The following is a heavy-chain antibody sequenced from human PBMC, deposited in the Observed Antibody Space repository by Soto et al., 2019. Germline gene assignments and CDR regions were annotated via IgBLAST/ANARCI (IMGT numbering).Heavy chain of an antibody. V-gene: IGHV4-38-2*02. Sequence: TSETLSLTCTVSGYSINSDDYWGWIRQPPGKGLEWIASIYHSVSTFYNPSLRSRVTISIDTSKNQFSLKLSSVTAADTAVYYCARGSPKSYDYVWGSYRGSWFDPWGQGTLVTVSS. D-gene: IGHD3-16*02. CDR1: GYSINSDDY. CDR3: ARGSPKSYDYVWGSYRGSWFDP. CDR2: IYHSVST. J-gene: IGHJ5*02.